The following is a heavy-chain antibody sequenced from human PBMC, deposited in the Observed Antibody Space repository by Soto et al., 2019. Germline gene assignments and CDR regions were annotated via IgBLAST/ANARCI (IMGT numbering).Heavy chain of an antibody. J-gene: IGHJ5*02. Sequence: GGSLRLSCSASGFTISTYAMTWVRQAPGKGLECVSGVTGSGSQIYYADSVKGRFTISKDNSKNTLYLQMSSLREEDTALYYCAKDAVYRDGLWLMDSWGQGTLVTVS. CDR1: GFTISTYA. D-gene: IGHD2-21*01. V-gene: IGHV3-23*01. CDR3: AKDAVYRDGLWLMDS. CDR2: VTGSGSQI.